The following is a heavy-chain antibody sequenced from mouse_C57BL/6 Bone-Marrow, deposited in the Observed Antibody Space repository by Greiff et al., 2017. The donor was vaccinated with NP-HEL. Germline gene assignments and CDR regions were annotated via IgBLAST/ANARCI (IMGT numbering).Heavy chain of an antibody. D-gene: IGHD1-1*01. V-gene: IGHV5-6*01. CDR2: ISSGGSYT. J-gene: IGHJ2*01. CDR1: GFTFSSYG. CDR3: SRRYGSSFDY. Sequence: DVHLVESGGDLVKPGGSLKLSCAASGFTFSSYGMSWVRQTPDKRLEWVATISSGGSYTYYPDSVKGRFTISRDNSKNTLYLQMSSLKSEDTAMYYCSRRYGSSFDYWGQGTTLTVSS.